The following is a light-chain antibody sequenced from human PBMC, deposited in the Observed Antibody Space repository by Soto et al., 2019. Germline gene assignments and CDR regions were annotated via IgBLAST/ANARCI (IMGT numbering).Light chain of an antibody. J-gene: IGKJ5*01. CDR1: QSISSY. V-gene: IGKV1-39*01. CDR2: AAS. Sequence: IQMTQSPSSLSASVRDRVNINCRASQSISSYLNWYQQKXGKAPKXXSYAASSLQSGVPSRFSGSGSGTDFTLTISSLQPEDFETYYCQQSYSTSITFGQGTRLEI. CDR3: QQSYSTSIT.